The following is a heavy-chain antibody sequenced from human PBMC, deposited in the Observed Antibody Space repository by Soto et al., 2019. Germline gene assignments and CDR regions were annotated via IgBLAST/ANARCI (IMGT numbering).Heavy chain of an antibody. CDR3: AGTTSHYWYYMDV. V-gene: IGHV6-1*01. Sequence: SQTLSLTCAISGDSVSSNNAAWNWIRQSPSRGLEWLGRTYYRSRWYNDYAVSVKSRITVNPDTSKNQFSLQLTSVTPEDTAVYYCAGTTSHYWYYMDVWGKGTAVTVSS. D-gene: IGHD1-7*01. CDR2: TYYRSRWYN. J-gene: IGHJ6*03. CDR1: GDSVSSNNAA.